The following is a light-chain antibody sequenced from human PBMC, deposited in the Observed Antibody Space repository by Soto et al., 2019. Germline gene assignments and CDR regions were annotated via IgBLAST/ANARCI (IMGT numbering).Light chain of an antibody. CDR2: EVT. Sequence: QSVLTLPASVSWSPGQSITISCTVTSSDVGGYNSVSWYQQHPGKAPKLVIYEVTNRPSGISNRFSGSKYGNTASLTISGLQAEDEADYYCSSYTSSSTRVFGTGTKVTVL. J-gene: IGLJ1*01. CDR1: SSDVGGYNS. CDR3: SSYTSSSTRV. V-gene: IGLV2-14*01.